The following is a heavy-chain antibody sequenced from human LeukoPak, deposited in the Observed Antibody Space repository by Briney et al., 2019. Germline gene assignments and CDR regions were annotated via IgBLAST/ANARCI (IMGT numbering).Heavy chain of an antibody. CDR1: GGSISSYY. Sequence: SETLSLTCTVSGGSISSYYWSWIRQPPGKGLEWIGYIYYSGSTNYNPSLKSRVTISVDTSKNQFSLKLSSVTAADTAVYYCARGGNYATNDYWGQGTLVTVSS. V-gene: IGHV4-59*12. CDR3: ARGGNYATNDY. J-gene: IGHJ4*02. CDR2: IYYSGST. D-gene: IGHD1-7*01.